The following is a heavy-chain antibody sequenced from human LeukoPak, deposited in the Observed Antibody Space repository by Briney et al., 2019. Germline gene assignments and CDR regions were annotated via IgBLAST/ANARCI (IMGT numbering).Heavy chain of an antibody. J-gene: IGHJ5*02. CDR1: GGSISSGGYY. Sequence: SETLSLTCTVSGGSISSGGYYWSWIRQHPGKGLEWIGYIYYSGSTYYNPSLKSRVTISVDTSKNQFSLKLSSVTAADTAVYYCARDRNYDILTGYYIESRAWFDPWGQGTLVTVSS. D-gene: IGHD3-9*01. CDR2: IYYSGST. V-gene: IGHV4-31*03. CDR3: ARDRNYDILTGYYIESRAWFDP.